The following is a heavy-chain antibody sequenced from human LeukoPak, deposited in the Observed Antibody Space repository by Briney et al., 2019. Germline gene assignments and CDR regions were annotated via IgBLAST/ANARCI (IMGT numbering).Heavy chain of an antibody. D-gene: IGHD6-13*01. CDR1: GFTVSSNY. J-gene: IGHJ4*02. CDR2: ICSGGST. CDR3: ARSSSWYGYFDY. V-gene: IGHV3-53*01. Sequence: GGSLRLSCAASGFTVSSNYMSWVRQAPGKGLEWVSVICSGGSTYYADSVKGRFTISRDNSKNTLYLQMNSLRAEDTAVYYCARSSSWYGYFDYWGQGTLVTVSS.